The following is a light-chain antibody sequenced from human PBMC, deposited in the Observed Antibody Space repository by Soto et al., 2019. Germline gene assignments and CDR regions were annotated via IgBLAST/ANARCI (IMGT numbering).Light chain of an antibody. J-gene: IGKJ5*01. CDR2: ASS. Sequence: DIQITQSPSSLSASVGDRVTITCRASQSIGKHLNWYQQKPGKAPKFLIYASSSLQSGVPSRFSGSGSGTDFTLTINSLPPEDCATYYWQQGYTSAITVGQGTRLEIK. CDR1: QSIGKH. CDR3: QQGYTSAIT. V-gene: IGKV1-39*01.